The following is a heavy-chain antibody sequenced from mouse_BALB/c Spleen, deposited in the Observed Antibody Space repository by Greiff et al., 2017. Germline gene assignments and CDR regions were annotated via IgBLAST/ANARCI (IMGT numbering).Heavy chain of an antibody. J-gene: IGHJ4*01. CDR3: ARGLYYGSSSYAMDY. Sequence: EVKLVESGGGLVKPGGSLKLSCAASGFTFSDYYMYWVRPTPEKRLEWVATISDGGSYTYYPDSVKGRFTISRDNAKNNLYLQMSSLKSEDTAMYYCARGLYYGSSSYAMDYWGQGTSVTVSS. CDR1: GFTFSDYY. V-gene: IGHV5-4*02. CDR2: ISDGGSYT. D-gene: IGHD1-1*01.